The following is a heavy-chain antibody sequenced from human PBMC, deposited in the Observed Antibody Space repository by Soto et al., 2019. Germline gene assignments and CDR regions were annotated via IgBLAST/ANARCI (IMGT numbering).Heavy chain of an antibody. V-gene: IGHV1-18*01. CDR3: GMVDNYVTPTPQDV. D-gene: IGHD3-16*01. J-gene: IGHJ6*02. CDR2: ISPYTGNT. CDR1: GYIFVNYG. Sequence: QVQLVQSGDEVKKPGASVKVSCKASGYIFVNYGIAWVRQAPGQGLEWMGWISPYTGNTHSATKVQGRLTMTTDTSTSPTYMGLGSLTSDHTAVYYCGMVDNYVTPTPQDVWGQGTTVTVSS.